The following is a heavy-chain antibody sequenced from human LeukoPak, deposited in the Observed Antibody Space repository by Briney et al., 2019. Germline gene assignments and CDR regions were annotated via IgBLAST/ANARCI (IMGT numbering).Heavy chain of an antibody. CDR3: ARDLTYCGGDCY. CDR1: GFTFSSYA. D-gene: IGHD2-21*02. V-gene: IGHV3-30-3*01. CDR2: ISYDGRNK. Sequence: PXXSXXXXCXXSGFTFSSYAMHWVRQAPGKGVEXVPVISYDGRNKYYAPSVKGPFPISRDNSKNPLYLQMNSLRAEDTAVYYCARDLTYCGGDCYWGQGTLVTVSS. J-gene: IGHJ4*02.